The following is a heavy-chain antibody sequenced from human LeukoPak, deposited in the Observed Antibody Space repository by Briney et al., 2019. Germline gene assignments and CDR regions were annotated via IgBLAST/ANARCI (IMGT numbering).Heavy chain of an antibody. J-gene: IGHJ4*02. D-gene: IGHD2-21*02. CDR3: ARDAVSTVTAGGIAY. V-gene: IGHV1-18*01. CDR2: ISAYSGNT. Sequence: ASVKVSCKASGYTFTSYGISWVRQAPGQGLEWMAWISAYSGNTEYAENIQGRVTMTTDTSTSTAYMELRSLGSDDTAVYYCARDAVSTVTAGGIAYWGQGTLVTVSS. CDR1: GYTFTSYG.